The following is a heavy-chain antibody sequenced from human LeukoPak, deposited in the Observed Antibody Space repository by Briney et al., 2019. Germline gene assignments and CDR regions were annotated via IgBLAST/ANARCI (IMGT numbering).Heavy chain of an antibody. V-gene: IGHV1-2*04. D-gene: IGHD1-26*01. CDR2: INPNNGGT. CDR1: GYTFTGYY. Sequence: GASVKVSCTASGYTFTGYYIHWVRQAPGQGLEWMGWINPNNGGTNYAQKFQGWVTMTRDTSISTAYMELNRLRSDDTAVYYCARDRHSGNYYLDFWGQGTLVTVSS. J-gene: IGHJ4*02. CDR3: ARDRHSGNYYLDF.